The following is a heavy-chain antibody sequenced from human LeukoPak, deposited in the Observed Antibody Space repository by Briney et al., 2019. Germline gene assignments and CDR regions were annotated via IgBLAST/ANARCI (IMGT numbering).Heavy chain of an antibody. Sequence: SETLSLTCTVSGGSISSYYWSWIRQPPGKGLEWIGYIYYSGSTNYNPSLKSRVTISVDTSKNQFSLKLSSVTAADTAVYYCARAPGSNPTNWFDPWGQGTLVTVSS. CDR1: GGSISSYY. CDR3: ARAPGSNPTNWFDP. J-gene: IGHJ5*02. D-gene: IGHD1-26*01. CDR2: IYYSGST. V-gene: IGHV4-59*01.